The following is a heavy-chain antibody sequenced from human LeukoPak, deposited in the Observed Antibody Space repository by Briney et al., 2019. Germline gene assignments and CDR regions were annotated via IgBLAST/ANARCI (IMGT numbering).Heavy chain of an antibody. Sequence: SETLSLTCTVSGGSISSYYWSWIRQPAGKGLEWIGRIYTSGSTNYNPSLKSRVTMSVDTSKNQFSLKLSSVTAADTAVYYCAREGRTGKYYYYYYMDVWGKGTTVTVSS. J-gene: IGHJ6*03. V-gene: IGHV4-4*07. CDR1: GGSISSYY. D-gene: IGHD3-10*01. CDR2: IYTSGST. CDR3: AREGRTGKYYYYYYMDV.